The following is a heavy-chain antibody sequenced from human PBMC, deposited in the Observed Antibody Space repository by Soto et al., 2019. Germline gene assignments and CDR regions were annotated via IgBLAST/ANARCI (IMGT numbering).Heavy chain of an antibody. CDR3: KTEDVKGYGVSLVGT. CDR1: GFTFGAYS. V-gene: IGHV3-23*01. CDR2: ISQSSAYT. Sequence: GGSLRLSCAASGFTFGAYSMNWVRQAPGKALEWDSSISQSSAYTHYADSVKGRFTISRDDSRITLYLQMNSLRADETAVSYCKTEDVKGYGVSLVGTLGKGTVVTVS. J-gene: IGHJ5*02. D-gene: IGHD2-21*01.